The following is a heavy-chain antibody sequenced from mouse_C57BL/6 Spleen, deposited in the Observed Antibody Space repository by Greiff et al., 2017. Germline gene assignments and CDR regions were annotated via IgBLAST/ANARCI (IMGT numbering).Heavy chain of an antibody. CDR3: ARSLPLNFDY. CDR2: IDPSDSYT. J-gene: IGHJ2*01. V-gene: IGHV1-69*01. CDR1: GYTFTSYW. Sequence: QVQLQQSGAELVMPGASVKLSCKASGYTFTSYWMHWVKQRPGQGLEWIGEIDPSDSYTNYNQKFKGKSTLTVDKSSSTAYMQLSSLTSEDSAVYYCARSLPLNFDYWGQGTTLTVSS.